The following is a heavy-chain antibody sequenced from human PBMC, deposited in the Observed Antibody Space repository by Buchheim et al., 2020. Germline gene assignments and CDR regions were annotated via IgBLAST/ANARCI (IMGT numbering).Heavy chain of an antibody. Sequence: QVQLQESGPGLVKPSGTLSLTCAVSGGSISSSNWWSWVRQPPGKGLEWIGEIYHSGSTNYNPSLKSRVTISGDKSKNQFSLKLSSVTAADTAVYYCATSGAAYYDSSGYYWDWYFDLWGRGTL. V-gene: IGHV4-4*02. CDR3: ATSGAAYYDSSGYYWDWYFDL. D-gene: IGHD3-22*01. J-gene: IGHJ2*01. CDR1: GGSISSSNW. CDR2: IYHSGST.